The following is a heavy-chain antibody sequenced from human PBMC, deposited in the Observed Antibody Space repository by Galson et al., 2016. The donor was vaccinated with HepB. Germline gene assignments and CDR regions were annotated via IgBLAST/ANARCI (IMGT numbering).Heavy chain of an antibody. CDR2: LSYDETKT. J-gene: IGHJ4*02. Sequence: SLRLSCAASGFTFRNHGMHWVRQAPGKGLDWVAVLSYDETKTYYADSVKGRFTVSRDNSKYTLYLQMNSLRPEDTAIYYCARDSAWGYSDYWGQGTLVTVSS. CDR3: ARDSAWGYSDY. D-gene: IGHD3-16*01. V-gene: IGHV3-30*19. CDR1: GFTFRNHG.